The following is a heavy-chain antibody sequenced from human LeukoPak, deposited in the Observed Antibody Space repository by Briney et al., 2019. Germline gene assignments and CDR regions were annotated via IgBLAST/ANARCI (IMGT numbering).Heavy chain of an antibody. CDR2: IDDSGRI. J-gene: IGHJ6*03. V-gene: IGHV4-34*01. CDR3: ARRWNYGRNYYIDV. D-gene: IGHD1-7*01. Sequence: PSETLSLTCAVYGGSFSNYYWSWIRQPPGKGLEWIGEIDDSGRINYNPSLMSRVTVSVDTSKNQFSLRLTSVTATDTAVYYCARRWNYGRNYYIDVWGNGATVSVSS. CDR1: GGSFSNYY.